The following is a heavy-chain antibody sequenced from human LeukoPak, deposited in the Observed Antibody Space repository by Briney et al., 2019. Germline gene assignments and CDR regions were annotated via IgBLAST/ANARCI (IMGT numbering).Heavy chain of an antibody. J-gene: IGHJ4*02. CDR3: ATKQWLAPPPDS. CDR2: INTDGTVT. CDR1: GFTFSKYW. V-gene: IGHV3-74*03. D-gene: IGHD6-19*01. Sequence: PGGSLRLSCAASGFTFSKYWMLWARHAPGKGLESVSRINTDGTVTTYADSVRGRFTVSRDNDDNTMFLQMNSVRDEDTVVYYCATKQWLAPPPDSWGQGTPVTVSS.